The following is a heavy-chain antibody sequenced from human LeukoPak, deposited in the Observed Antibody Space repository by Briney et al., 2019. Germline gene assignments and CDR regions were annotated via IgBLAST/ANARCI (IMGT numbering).Heavy chain of an antibody. V-gene: IGHV3-48*04. D-gene: IGHD3-10*02. CDR2: ISRLSGTI. J-gene: IGHJ6*04. Sequence: GGSLRLSCAASGFTFSSYSMNWVRQAPGEGLEWVSYISRLSGTIYYADSVKGRFTISRDNAKNSLYLQMNSLRAEDTAVYYCAELGITMIGGVWGKGTTVTISS. CDR3: AELGITMIGGV. CDR1: GFTFSSYS.